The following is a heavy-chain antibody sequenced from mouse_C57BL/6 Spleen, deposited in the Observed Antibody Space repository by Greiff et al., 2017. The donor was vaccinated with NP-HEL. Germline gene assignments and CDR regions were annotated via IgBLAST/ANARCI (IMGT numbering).Heavy chain of an antibody. Sequence: VQRVESGPGLVAPSQSLSITCTVSGFSFTSYGVHWVRQPPGKGLEWLVVIWSDGSTTYNSAPKSRLSISKDNSKSQVFLKMNSLQTDDTAMYYCARQRYGSSYWYFDVWGTGTTVTVSS. D-gene: IGHD1-1*01. V-gene: IGHV2-6-1*01. J-gene: IGHJ1*03. CDR2: IWSDGST. CDR1: GFSFTSYG. CDR3: ARQRYGSSYWYFDV.